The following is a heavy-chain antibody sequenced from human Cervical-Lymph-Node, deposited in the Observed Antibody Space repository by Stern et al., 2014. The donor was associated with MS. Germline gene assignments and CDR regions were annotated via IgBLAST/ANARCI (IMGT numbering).Heavy chain of an antibody. CDR1: GYSFTSYF. J-gene: IGHJ4*02. Sequence: MQLVQSGAEMKKPGASVKVSCMASGYSFTSYFIIWVRQAPGQGLEWMGIINPSAGNTNYAQKFQGRVVMTSDTSTGTVYLELSSLRSEDTAVYYCARDEGADNWGQGTLVTVSS. V-gene: IGHV1-46*01. CDR2: INPSAGNT. CDR3: ARDEGADN.